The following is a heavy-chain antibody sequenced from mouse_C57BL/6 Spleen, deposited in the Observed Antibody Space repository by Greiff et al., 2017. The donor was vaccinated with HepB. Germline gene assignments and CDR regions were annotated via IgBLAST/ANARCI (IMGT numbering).Heavy chain of an antibody. CDR2: IWSGGST. CDR1: GFSLTSYG. CDR3: SRRGYYGSSYDWYFDV. D-gene: IGHD1-1*01. Sequence: VKLMESGPGLVQPSQTLSITCTVSGFSLTSYGVHWVRQSPGKGLEWLGVIWSGGSTDYNAAFISRLSIRKDNSTSQVFFKMNSLQAAETAIYYCSRRGYYGSSYDWYFDVWGTGTTVTVSS. V-gene: IGHV2-2*01. J-gene: IGHJ1*03.